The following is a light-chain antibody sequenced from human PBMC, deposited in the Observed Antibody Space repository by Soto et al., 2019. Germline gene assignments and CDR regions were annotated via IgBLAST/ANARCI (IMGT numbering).Light chain of an antibody. CDR3: SSYAASNNFYFV. J-gene: IGLJ3*02. V-gene: IGLV2-8*01. Sequence: QSALTQPPSASGSPGQSVTLSCTGTSSDVGGYNYVSWYQQYPGRAPKLMIYEVTKRPSGVPDRFSGSKSGNTAFLTVSGLQAEDEADYYCSSYAASNNFYFVFGGGTKLTVL. CDR2: EVT. CDR1: SSDVGGYNY.